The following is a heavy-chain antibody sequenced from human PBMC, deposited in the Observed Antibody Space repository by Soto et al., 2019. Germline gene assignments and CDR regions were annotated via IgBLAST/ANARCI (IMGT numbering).Heavy chain of an antibody. CDR2: IYYSGGST. D-gene: IGHD2-2*01. V-gene: IGHV4-30-4*01. J-gene: IGHJ2*01. CDR1: GGSISSGDYY. CDR3: ARTYCSSTSCYYWYFDL. Sequence: QVQLQESGPRLVKPSQTLSLTCTVSGGSISSGDYYWSWIRQPPGKGLEWIGYIYYSGGSTNYQPSLQSRVTMSVDTSKNQCSLKLSSVTVADTAVYYCARTYCSSTSCYYWYFDLWGRGTLVTVSS.